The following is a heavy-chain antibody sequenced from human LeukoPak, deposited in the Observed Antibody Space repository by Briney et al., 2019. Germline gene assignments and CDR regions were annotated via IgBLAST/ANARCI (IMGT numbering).Heavy chain of an antibody. CDR2: VNHIGYT. CDR3: ARMTTGHDY. J-gene: IGHJ4*02. Sequence: SETLSLTCGVSGTSFTSYYWSWIRQTPGKGLEWIGEVNHIGYTNMNPSLKSRVIISVDTSKNQFSLMMTSGTAADTAVYFCARMTTGHDYWGQGTLVTVSS. V-gene: IGHV4-34*01. CDR1: GTSFTSYY. D-gene: IGHD4-17*01.